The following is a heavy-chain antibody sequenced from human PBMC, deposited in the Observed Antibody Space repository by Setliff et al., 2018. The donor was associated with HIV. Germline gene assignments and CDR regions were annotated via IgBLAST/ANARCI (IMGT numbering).Heavy chain of an antibody. CDR2: INHNKSS. CDR1: GESLSDYY. J-gene: IGHJ4*02. D-gene: IGHD6-13*01. Sequence: SETLSLTCAVYGESLSDYYWSWIRQPPGKGLEWIGEINHNKSSDYNPSLKGRFTISRDNARNTLFLQMNSLGVEDTALYYCGRDVHDAAADNWGRGTLVTVSS. V-gene: IGHV4-34*01. CDR3: GRDVHDAAADN.